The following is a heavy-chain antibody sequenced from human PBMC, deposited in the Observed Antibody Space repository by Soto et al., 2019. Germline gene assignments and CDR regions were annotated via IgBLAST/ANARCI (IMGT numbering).Heavy chain of an antibody. D-gene: IGHD1-1*01. CDR3: AREYDDAHEPDFDY. V-gene: IGHV6-1*01. CDR1: GDSVSTNIAS. J-gene: IGHJ4*02. Sequence: PSQTLSLTCAISGDSVSTNIASWNWIRQSPSRGLEWLGRTYYKSKWYNDYAVSVKSRLTINPDTSQNQFSLQLNSVTPEDTAVYYCAREYDDAHEPDFDYWGRGTLVTVSS. CDR2: TYYKSKWYN.